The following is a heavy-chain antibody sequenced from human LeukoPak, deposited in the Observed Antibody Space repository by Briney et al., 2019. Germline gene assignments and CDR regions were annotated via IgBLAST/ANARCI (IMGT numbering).Heavy chain of an antibody. V-gene: IGHV1-2*02. CDR3: VRDYREFDY. J-gene: IGHJ4*02. CDR1: GYTFLGYY. Sequence: GASVKVSCRASGYTFLGYYIHWVRQAPGQGLEWLGWSNPNSGGTYSAQKFQGRVTMTRDTSISTAYMELSSLRYDDTAIYYCVRDYREFDYWGQGSLVTVSS. D-gene: IGHD1-14*01. CDR2: SNPNSGGT.